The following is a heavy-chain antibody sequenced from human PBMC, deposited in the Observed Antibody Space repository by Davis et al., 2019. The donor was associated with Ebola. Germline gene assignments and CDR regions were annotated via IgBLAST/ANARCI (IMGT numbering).Heavy chain of an antibody. CDR1: GFTFSSYA. CDR2: ISSSSSYI. Sequence: GESLKISCAASGFTFSSYAMSWVRQAPGKGLEWVSSISSSSSYIYYADSVKGRFTISRDNSKNTLYLQMNSLRDEDTAVYYCARVEGYSTQPAQYYYYYYMDVWGKGTTVTVSS. CDR3: ARVEGYSTQPAQYYYYYYMDV. D-gene: IGHD4-11*01. V-gene: IGHV3-21*01. J-gene: IGHJ6*03.